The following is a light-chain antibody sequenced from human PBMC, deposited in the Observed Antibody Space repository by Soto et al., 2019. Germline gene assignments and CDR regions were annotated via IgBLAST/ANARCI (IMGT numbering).Light chain of an antibody. CDR2: GNS. CDR1: SSNIGAGYD. V-gene: IGLV1-40*01. Sequence: QSVLTQPPSVSGAPGQRVTISCTGSSSNIGAGYDVHWYQQLPGTAPKLLIYGNSNRPSGVPDRFSGSKSGTSASLAITGLQAEDEADYYCQSYDSSLSGFYVFGPGRKVTVL. J-gene: IGLJ1*01. CDR3: QSYDSSLSGFYV.